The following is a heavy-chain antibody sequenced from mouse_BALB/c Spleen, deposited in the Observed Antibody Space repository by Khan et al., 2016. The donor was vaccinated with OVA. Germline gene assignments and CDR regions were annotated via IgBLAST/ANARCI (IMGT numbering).Heavy chain of an antibody. D-gene: IGHD1-3*01. V-gene: IGHV1S137*01. J-gene: IGHJ3*01. CDR2: ISTYYGDA. CDR1: GYTFTDFA. Sequence: VQLQESGAEVVRPGVSVKISCKGSGYTFTDFAMHWVKQSRAKGLEWLGVISTYYGDADYNHKFRDKATMTVDKSSSTAYMELAGLTSEDSAIYYCVRGSGKSRFAYWGQGTLVTVSA. CDR3: VRGSGKSRFAY.